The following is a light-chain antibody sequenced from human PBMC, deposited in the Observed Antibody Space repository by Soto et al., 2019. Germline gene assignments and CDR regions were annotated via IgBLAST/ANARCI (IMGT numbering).Light chain of an antibody. CDR3: QQYETYSVT. CDR1: QSISSW. Sequence: DIRMTQSPSTLSASVGDRVTITCRASQSISSWLAWYQQKPGKAPKLVIYKASSLERGDPSRFSGRGSGTEFTDNISSLQPDDFATYYCQQYETYSVTFGGGTKVEIK. V-gene: IGKV1-5*03. J-gene: IGKJ4*01. CDR2: KAS.